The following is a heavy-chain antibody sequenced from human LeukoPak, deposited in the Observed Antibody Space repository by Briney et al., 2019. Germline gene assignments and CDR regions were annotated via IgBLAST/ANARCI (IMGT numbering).Heavy chain of an antibody. V-gene: IGHV3-30*04. CDR2: ISYDGSNK. J-gene: IGHJ4*02. CDR1: GFTFSSYA. Sequence: GRSLRLSCAASGFTFSSYAMHWVRQAPGKGLEWVAVISYDGSNKYYADSVKGRFTISGDNSKNTLYLQMNSLRAEDTAVYYCARDTPYSSGWYWYDYWGQGTLVTVSS. D-gene: IGHD6-19*01. CDR3: ARDTPYSSGWYWYDY.